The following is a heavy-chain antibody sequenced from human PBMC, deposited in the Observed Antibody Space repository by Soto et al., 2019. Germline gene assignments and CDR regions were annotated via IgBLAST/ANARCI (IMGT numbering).Heavy chain of an antibody. CDR2: IWYDGSNK. CDR3: ARDLVDYDFWRSYYYYGMDV. D-gene: IGHD3-3*01. V-gene: IGHV3-33*01. J-gene: IGHJ6*02. Sequence: PGGSLRLSCAASGFTFSSYGMHWVRQAPGKGLEWVAVIWYDGSNKYYADSVKGRFTISRDSSKNTLYLQMNSLRAEDTAVYYCARDLVDYDFWRSYYYYGMDVWGQGTTVTVSS. CDR1: GFTFSSYG.